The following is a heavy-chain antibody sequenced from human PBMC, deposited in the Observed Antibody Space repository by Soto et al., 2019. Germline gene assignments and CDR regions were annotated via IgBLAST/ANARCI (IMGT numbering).Heavy chain of an antibody. CDR3: ARVGLGAADVLIVYATRKNWFDP. J-gene: IGHJ5*02. CDR1: GYTFTSYG. V-gene: IGHV1-18*01. CDR2: ISAYNGNT. D-gene: IGHD2-8*01. Sequence: ASVKVSCKASGYTFTSYGIRWVRQAPGQGPEWMGWISAYNGNTNYAQKLQGRVTMTTDTSTSTAYMELRSLRSDDTAVYYCARVGLGAADVLIVYATRKNWFDPWGQGTLFTSPQ.